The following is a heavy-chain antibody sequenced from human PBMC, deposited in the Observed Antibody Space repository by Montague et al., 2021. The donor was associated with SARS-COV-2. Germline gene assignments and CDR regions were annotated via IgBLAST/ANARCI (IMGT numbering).Heavy chain of an antibody. CDR3: AKQALTRYCTSTTCFGAAFDI. CDR1: GASIGSYY. Sequence: SETLSLTCTVSGASIGSYYWTWIRQPPGKGLEWIGFIYYSGSTNYNPSLKSRVTISVDTSKNQFSLKLSSVTAADTAVYYCAKQALTRYCTSTTCFGAAFDIWGQGTMVTVSS. CDR2: IYYSGST. D-gene: IGHD2-2*01. V-gene: IGHV4-59*08. J-gene: IGHJ3*02.